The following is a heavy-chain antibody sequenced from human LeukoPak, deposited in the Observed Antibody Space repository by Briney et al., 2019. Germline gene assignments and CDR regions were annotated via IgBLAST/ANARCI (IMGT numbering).Heavy chain of an antibody. CDR1: GLTFTRYS. D-gene: IGHD3-16*01. J-gene: IGHJ4*02. CDR3: ASSDYVWGKPFYFDY. CDR2: ISTSSGYI. Sequence: GGSLRLSCAASGLTFTRYSMSWVRQAPRQGLEWVSSISTSSGYIYYADSVMGRFTISRDNAKNSLYLQMNSLRPEDTAVYYCASSDYVWGKPFYFDYWGQGTLVTVSS. V-gene: IGHV3-21*01.